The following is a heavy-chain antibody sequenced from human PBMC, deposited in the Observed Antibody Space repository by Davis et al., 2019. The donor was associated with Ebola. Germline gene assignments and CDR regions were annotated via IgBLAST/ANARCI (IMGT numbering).Heavy chain of an antibody. CDR3: SRSWGIAAAGPWFNWFDP. J-gene: IGHJ5*02. D-gene: IGHD6-13*01. V-gene: IGHV1-3*01. Sequence: AASVKVSCKASGGTFSSYTINWVRQAPGQRLEWMGWINAGNGNTQYSQKFQGRVTITRDTSASTAYMELSSLRSEDTAVYYWSRSWGIAAAGPWFNWFDPWGQGTLVTVSS. CDR2: INAGNGNT. CDR1: GGTFSSYT.